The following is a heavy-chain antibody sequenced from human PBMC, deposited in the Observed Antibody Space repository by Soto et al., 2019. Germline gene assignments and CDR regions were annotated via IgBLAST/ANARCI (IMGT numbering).Heavy chain of an antibody. CDR2: ISSSSTI. J-gene: IGHJ6*02. CDR3: AREGCSGGSCNWAPHHGMDV. Sequence: QAVGSLRLSCAASGFTSSSYSMNWVRQAPGKGLEWVSYISSSSTIYYADSVKGRFTISRDNAKNSLYLQMNSLRDEDTAVYYCAREGCSGGSCNWAPHHGMDVWGQGTTVTVSS. V-gene: IGHV3-48*02. CDR1: GFTSSSYS. D-gene: IGHD2-15*01.